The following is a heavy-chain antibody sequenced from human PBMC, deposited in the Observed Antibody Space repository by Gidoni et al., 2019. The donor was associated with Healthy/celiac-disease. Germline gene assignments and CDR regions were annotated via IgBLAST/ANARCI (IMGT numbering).Heavy chain of an antibody. J-gene: IGHJ3*02. D-gene: IGHD3-10*01. CDR3: ARSPTYYYGSGSYGAGAFDI. CDR2: IDPSDSYT. CDR1: GYSFTSYW. Sequence: EVQLVQSGAEVKKPGESLRISCKGSGYSFTSYWISWVRQMPGKGLEWMGRIDPSDSYTNYSPSFQGHVTISADKSISTAYLQWSSLKASDTAMYYCARSPTYYYGSGSYGAGAFDIWGQGTMVTVSS. V-gene: IGHV5-10-1*01.